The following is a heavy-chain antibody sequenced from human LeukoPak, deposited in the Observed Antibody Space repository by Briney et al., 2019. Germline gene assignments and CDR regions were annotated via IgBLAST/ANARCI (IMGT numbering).Heavy chain of an antibody. J-gene: IGHJ3*02. CDR1: GFTFSSYA. V-gene: IGHV3-23*01. CDR3: AKGLYSGSSGAFDI. Sequence: GGSLRLSCGASGFTFSSYAMTWVRQAPGKGLEWVSGISGSGGSTHYADSVKGRFTISRDNSKNTLYLQMNSLRAEDTAVYYCAKGLYSGSSGAFDIWGQGTMVTVSS. CDR2: ISGSGGST. D-gene: IGHD1-26*01.